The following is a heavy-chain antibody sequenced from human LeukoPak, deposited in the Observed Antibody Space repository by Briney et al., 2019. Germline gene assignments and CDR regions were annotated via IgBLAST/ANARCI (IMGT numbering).Heavy chain of an antibody. D-gene: IGHD6-19*01. CDR1: GGSISSSSYY. V-gene: IGHV4-39*07. Sequence: SETLSLTCTVSGGSISSSSYYWGWIRQPPGKGLEWIGSIYYSGSTYYNPSLKSRVTISVDTSKNQFSLKLSSATAADTAVYYCVAVAGTTLDYWGQGTLVTVSS. J-gene: IGHJ4*02. CDR3: VAVAGTTLDY. CDR2: IYYSGST.